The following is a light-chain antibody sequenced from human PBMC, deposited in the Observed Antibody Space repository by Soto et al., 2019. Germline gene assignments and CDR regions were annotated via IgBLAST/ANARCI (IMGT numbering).Light chain of an antibody. Sequence: EIVMTQSPATRSVSPGDRATLSCRASQSVGNDLAWYQQIPGQAPRLLIYDASRRATGIPDRFTGSGSGTDFTLTISRLEPEDFAVYYCQQYVSSPWAFGQGTKVDIK. J-gene: IGKJ1*01. CDR1: QSVGND. V-gene: IGKV3-20*01. CDR3: QQYVSSPWA. CDR2: DAS.